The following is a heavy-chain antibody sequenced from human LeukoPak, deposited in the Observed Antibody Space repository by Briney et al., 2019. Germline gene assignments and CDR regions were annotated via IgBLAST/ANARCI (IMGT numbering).Heavy chain of an antibody. J-gene: IGHJ2*01. Sequence: GGSLRLSCAASGFTFSSYSMNWVRQAPGKGLEWVSSISSGSTYIYYADSVKGRFTISRDNAKNSLYLQMNSLRADDTAVYYCARGRNYYSSGWFRNYYFDLWGRGTLVTVSS. CDR1: GFTFSSYS. V-gene: IGHV3-21*01. D-gene: IGHD6-19*01. CDR3: ARGRNYYSSGWFRNYYFDL. CDR2: ISSGSTYI.